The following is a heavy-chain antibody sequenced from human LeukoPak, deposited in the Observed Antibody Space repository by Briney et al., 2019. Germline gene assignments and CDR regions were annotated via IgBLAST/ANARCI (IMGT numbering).Heavy chain of an antibody. D-gene: IGHD6-6*01. CDR3: ARDHLSARYYYYYMDV. V-gene: IGHV3-21*01. CDR1: GSTFSSYS. Sequence: GGSLRLSCAASGSTFSSYSMNWVRQAPGKGLEWVSSISSSSSYIYYADSVKGRFTISRDNAKNSLYLQMNSLRAEDTAVYYCARDHLSARYYYYYMDVWGKGTTVTISS. J-gene: IGHJ6*03. CDR2: ISSSSSYI.